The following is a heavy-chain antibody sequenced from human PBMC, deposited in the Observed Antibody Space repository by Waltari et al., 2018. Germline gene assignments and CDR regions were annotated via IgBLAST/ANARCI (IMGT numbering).Heavy chain of an antibody. Sequence: EVQLLESGGGLVQPGGSRRLSCAASGCNVSSYAMRWVRQAPGKGLEWVSVIYSGGSTYYSDSVKGRFTISRDNSKNTLYLQMNSLRAEDTAVYYCEKQLGRGYFDYWGQGTLVTVSS. D-gene: IGHD7-27*01. CDR1: GCNVSSYA. J-gene: IGHJ4*02. CDR2: IYSGGST. V-gene: IGHV3-23*03. CDR3: EKQLGRGYFDY.